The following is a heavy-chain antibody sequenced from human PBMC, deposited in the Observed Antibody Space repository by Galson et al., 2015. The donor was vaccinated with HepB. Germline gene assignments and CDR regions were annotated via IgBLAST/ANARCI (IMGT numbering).Heavy chain of an antibody. CDR2: ISSSSTTI. CDR3: VSRRGYDSKPLDY. CDR1: TFIFSTYS. V-gene: IGHV3-48*04. Sequence: SLRLSCAASTFIFSTYSMNWVRQAPGKGLEWVSYISSSSTTIYYADSVKGRFTISRDNAKNSLYLQMNSLRAEDTAVYYCVSRRGYDSKPLDYWGQGTLVTVSS. J-gene: IGHJ4*02. D-gene: IGHD5-12*01.